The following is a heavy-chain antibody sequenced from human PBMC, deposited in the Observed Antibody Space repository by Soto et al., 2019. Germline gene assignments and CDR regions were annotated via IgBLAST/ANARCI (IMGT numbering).Heavy chain of an antibody. D-gene: IGHD2-21*02. CDR1: GYSISSGYY. CDR2: IYHSGST. Sequence: SETLSLTCAVSGYSISSGYYWGWIRQPPGKGLEWIGSIYHSGSTYYNPSLKSRVTISVDTSKNQFSLKLSSVTAADTAVYYCARYAKAYCGGDFYSVYNWFDPWGQGTLVTVSS. J-gene: IGHJ5*02. CDR3: ARYAKAYCGGDFYSVYNWFDP. V-gene: IGHV4-38-2*01.